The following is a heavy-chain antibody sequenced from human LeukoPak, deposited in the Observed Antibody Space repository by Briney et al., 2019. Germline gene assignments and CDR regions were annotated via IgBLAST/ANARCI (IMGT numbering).Heavy chain of an antibody. J-gene: IGHJ4*02. Sequence: PGRSLRLSCAASGFTFEDYAMHWVRQAPGKGLEGVSGISWSSGSIGYADCVKGRFTISRDNAKNSLYLQMNSLRAEDTALYYCAKGYCSGGSCYGLDYWGQGTLVTVSS. D-gene: IGHD2-15*01. CDR2: ISWSSGSI. CDR3: AKGYCSGGSCYGLDY. CDR1: GFTFEDYA. V-gene: IGHV3-9*01.